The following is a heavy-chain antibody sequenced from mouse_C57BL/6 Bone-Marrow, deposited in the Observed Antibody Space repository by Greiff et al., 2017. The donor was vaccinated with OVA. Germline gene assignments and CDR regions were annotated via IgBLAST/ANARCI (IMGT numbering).Heavy chain of an antibody. CDR3: ARRRRDSSGYDYFDY. J-gene: IGHJ2*01. D-gene: IGHD3-2*02. Sequence: QVQLQQPGAELVKPGASVKMSCKASGYTFTSYWITWVKQRPGQGLEWIGDIYPGSGSTNYNEKFKSKATLTVDTSSSTAYMQLSSLTSEDSAVYYCARRRRDSSGYDYFDYWGQGTTLTVSS. CDR2: IYPGSGST. V-gene: IGHV1-55*01. CDR1: GYTFTSYW.